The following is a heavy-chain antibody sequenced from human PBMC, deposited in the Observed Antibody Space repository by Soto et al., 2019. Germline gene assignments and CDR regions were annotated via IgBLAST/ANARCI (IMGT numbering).Heavy chain of an antibody. CDR2: LSAYNGNT. D-gene: IGHD3-3*01. CDR1: GYTFTSYG. CDR3: ARVAIFEDY. Sequence: ASVKVSCNASGYTFTSYGISWVRPAPGQGLEWMGWLSAYNGNTNYAQKLQGRVTMTRDTSTSTAYMELRSLRSDDTAVYYCARVAIFEDYGGQGTLVTVSS. V-gene: IGHV1-18*01. J-gene: IGHJ4*02.